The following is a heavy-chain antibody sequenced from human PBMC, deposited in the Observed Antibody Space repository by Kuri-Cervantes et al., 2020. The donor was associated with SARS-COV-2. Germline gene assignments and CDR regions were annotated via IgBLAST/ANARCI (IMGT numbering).Heavy chain of an antibody. Sequence: SETLSLTCTVSGASISSSTYYWGWIRQSPGKGLEWLGSIYESGDTYYSSSLKSRVTISVDTSKNQFSLKLSSVTAADTAVYYCARPASTYGELFWSGPNVDAFDTWGQGTMVTVSS. CDR1: GASISSSTYY. D-gene: IGHD3-3*01. CDR2: IYESGDT. J-gene: IGHJ3*02. CDR3: ARPASTYGELFWSGPNVDAFDT. V-gene: IGHV4-39*01.